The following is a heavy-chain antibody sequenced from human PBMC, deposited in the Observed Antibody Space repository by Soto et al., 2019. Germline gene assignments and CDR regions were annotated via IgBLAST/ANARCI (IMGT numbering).Heavy chain of an antibody. D-gene: IGHD3-22*01. Sequence: GGSLRLSCAASGFTFSSYAMHWVRQAPGEGLEWVALITFDGTNKYYVDSVKGRFTISRDNSKNTLYLQTNSLRAEDTAVYYCARDGLYDSSGGYYFDYWGQGNLVTVSS. CDR2: ITFDGTNK. V-gene: IGHV3-30-3*01. J-gene: IGHJ4*02. CDR3: ARDGLYDSSGGYYFDY. CDR1: GFTFSSYA.